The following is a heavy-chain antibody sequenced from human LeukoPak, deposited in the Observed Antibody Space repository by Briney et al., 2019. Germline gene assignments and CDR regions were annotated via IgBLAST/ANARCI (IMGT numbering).Heavy chain of an antibody. CDR1: GFTFSSYA. J-gene: IGHJ4*02. Sequence: GGSLRLSCAASGFTFSSYAMHWVRQAPGKGLEWVAVISYDGSNKYYADSVKGRFTISRDNSKNTLYLQMNSLRAEDTAVYYCELPFDYWGQGTLVTVSS. V-gene: IGHV3-30*04. CDR2: ISYDGSNK. CDR3: ELPFDY.